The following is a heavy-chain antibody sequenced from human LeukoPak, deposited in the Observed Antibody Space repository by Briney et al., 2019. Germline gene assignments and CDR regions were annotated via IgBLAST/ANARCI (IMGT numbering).Heavy chain of an antibody. CDR3: TTDGLLWFGESGY. J-gene: IGHJ4*02. CDR2: IKSKTDGGTT. CDR1: GFTFSNAW. D-gene: IGHD3-10*01. Sequence: GGSLRLSCAASGFTFSNAWMSWVRQAPGKGMKWVGRIKSKTDGGTTDYAAHVKGRFTISRDDSKNTLYLQMNSLKTEDTAVYYCTTDGLLWFGESGYWGQGTLVTVSS. V-gene: IGHV3-15*01.